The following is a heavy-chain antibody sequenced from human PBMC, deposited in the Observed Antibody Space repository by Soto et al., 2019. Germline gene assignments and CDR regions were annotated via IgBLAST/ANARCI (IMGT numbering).Heavy chain of an antibody. J-gene: IGHJ3*02. D-gene: IGHD3-9*01. CDR2: ISGNGGRT. Sequence: PGGSLRLSCAASGFTFSSYAMKWVRQAPGKGLEWVSGISGNGGRTYYADSVKGRFTISRDNSKNMVYLQMNSLRAEDTAVYYCAKAALVELAFDIWGQGTMVTVSS. CDR3: AKAALVELAFDI. V-gene: IGHV3-23*01. CDR1: GFTFSSYA.